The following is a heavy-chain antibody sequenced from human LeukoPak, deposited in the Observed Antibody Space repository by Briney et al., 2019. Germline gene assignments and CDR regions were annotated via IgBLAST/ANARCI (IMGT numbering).Heavy chain of an antibody. CDR1: EYSFTTYW. Sequence: GESLKISCEGSEYSFTTYWIGWVRQMPGKGLEWMGIIYPGDSNTKYSPSFQGQVTTSADKSISTAYLQWSSLQASDSAMYYCARRLAASNTFDSWGQGTLVTVSS. D-gene: IGHD6-13*01. J-gene: IGHJ4*02. CDR3: ARRLAASNTFDS. V-gene: IGHV5-51*01. CDR2: IYPGDSNT.